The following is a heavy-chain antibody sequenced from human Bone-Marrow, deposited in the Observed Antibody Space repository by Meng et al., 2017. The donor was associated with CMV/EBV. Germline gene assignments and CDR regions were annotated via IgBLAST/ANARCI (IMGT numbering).Heavy chain of an antibody. CDR2: IKQDGSEK. CDR3: ARDRERASSGWDPGIAY. Sequence: GGSLRLSCAASGFTSRSYWMSWVRQAPGKGLEWVANIKQDGSEKYYVDSVKGRFTISRDNAKNSLFLEMDSLRVEDTAVYYCARDRERASSGWDPGIAYWGQGTRVTGFS. J-gene: IGHJ4*02. CDR1: GFTSRSYW. V-gene: IGHV3-7*01. D-gene: IGHD6-19*01.